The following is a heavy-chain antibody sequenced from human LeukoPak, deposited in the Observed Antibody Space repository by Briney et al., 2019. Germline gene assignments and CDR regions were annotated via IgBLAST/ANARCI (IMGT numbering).Heavy chain of an antibody. CDR3: ARGTDSGTSTRGGAFDI. CDR1: AFTVSSYE. CDR2: IGSSGSVI. J-gene: IGHJ3*02. Sequence: GGSLRLSCAASAFTVSSYEMNWVRQAPGKGLGWVSYIGSSGSVIYYADSVKGRFTISRDNAKNSLYLQMNSLRVEETAIYYCARGTDSGTSTRGGAFDIWGQGTMVTVSS. D-gene: IGHD1-26*01. V-gene: IGHV3-48*03.